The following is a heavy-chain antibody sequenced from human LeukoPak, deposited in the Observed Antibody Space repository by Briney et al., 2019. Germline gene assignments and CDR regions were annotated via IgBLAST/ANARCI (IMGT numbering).Heavy chain of an antibody. CDR2: IYHSGST. D-gene: IGHD3-3*01. J-gene: IGHJ6*02. CDR1: GGSISSGGYS. CDR3: ARVDGAIFGVGSHDGMDV. Sequence: SQTLSLTCAVSGGSISSGGYSWSWIRQPPGKGLEWIGYIYHSGSTYYNPSLKSRVTISVDRSKNQFSLKLSSVTAADTAVYYCARVDGAIFGVGSHDGMDVWGQGTTVTVSS. V-gene: IGHV4-30-2*01.